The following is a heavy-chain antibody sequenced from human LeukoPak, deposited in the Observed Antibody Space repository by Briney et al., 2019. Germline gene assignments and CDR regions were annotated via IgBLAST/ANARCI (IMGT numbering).Heavy chain of an antibody. D-gene: IGHD3-10*01. V-gene: IGHV1-2*02. CDR3: ARSGITMVRGVSKNWFDP. J-gene: IGHJ5*02. Sequence: SVKVSCKASGYTFTGYYMHWVRQAPGQGLEWMGWINPNSGGTNYAQKFQGRVTMTRDTSISTAYMELSRLRSDDTAVYYCARSGITMVRGVSKNWFDPWGQGTLVTVSS. CDR2: INPNSGGT. CDR1: GYTFTGYY.